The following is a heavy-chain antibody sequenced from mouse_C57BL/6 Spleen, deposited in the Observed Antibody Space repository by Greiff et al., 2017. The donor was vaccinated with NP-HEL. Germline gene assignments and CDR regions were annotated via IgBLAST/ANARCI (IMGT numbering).Heavy chain of an antibody. V-gene: IGHV5-17*01. CDR3: ARLETDYFDY. CDR1: GFTFSDYG. J-gene: IGHJ2*01. CDR2: ISSGSSTI. Sequence: DVMLVESGGGLVKPGGSLKLSCAASGFTFSDYGMHWVRQAPEKGLEWVAYISSGSSTIYYADTVKGRFTISRDNAKNTLFLQMTSLRSEDTAMYYCARLETDYFDYWGQGTTLTVSS.